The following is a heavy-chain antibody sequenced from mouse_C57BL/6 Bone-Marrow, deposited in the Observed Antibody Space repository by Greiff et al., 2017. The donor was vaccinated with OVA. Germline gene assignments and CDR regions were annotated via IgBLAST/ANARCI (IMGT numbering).Heavy chain of an antibody. CDR2: INYDGSSP. Sequence: EVKLVESEGGLVQPGSSMKLSCTASGFTFSDYYMAWVRQVPEKGLEWVANINYDGSSPYYLDSLKSRLIISRDSAKNILYLQMSSLKSEDTATYYCARVDFYSGSSYDFDYWGQGTTLTGSS. J-gene: IGHJ2*01. V-gene: IGHV5-16*01. CDR1: GFTFSDYY. D-gene: IGHD1-1*01. CDR3: ARVDFYSGSSYDFDY.